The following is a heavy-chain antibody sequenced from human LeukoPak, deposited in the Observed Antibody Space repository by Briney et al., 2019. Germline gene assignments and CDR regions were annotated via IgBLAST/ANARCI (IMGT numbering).Heavy chain of an antibody. J-gene: IGHJ4*02. CDR2: ISSSSSNM. CDR1: GFTFSHYS. D-gene: IGHD6-19*01. CDR3: AGGQMFTSGGFES. V-gene: IGHV3-48*01. Sequence: GGSLRLSCAASGFTFSHYSMHWVRQAPGKGLEWVSYISSSSSNMYYADSVRGRFTISRDNSKNTLSLQMNSLRPDDTALYYCAGGQMFTSGGFESWGQGALVTVSS.